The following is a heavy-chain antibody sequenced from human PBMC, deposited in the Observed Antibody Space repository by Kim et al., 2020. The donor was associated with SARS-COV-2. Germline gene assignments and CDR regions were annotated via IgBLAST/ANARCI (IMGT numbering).Heavy chain of an antibody. CDR3: AKEIRTRAGPWIFDI. CDR2: ISFDGKLA. Sequence: GGSLRLSCAGSGFTFSSYGIHWVRQAPGKGLEWVAVISFDGKLAYYAESVKGRFTISRDNSKNTLYLQMNNLRPEETAAYYCAKEIRTRAGPWIFDIWGQATMVT. D-gene: IGHD6-19*01. J-gene: IGHJ3*02. CDR1: GFTFSSYG. V-gene: IGHV3-30*18.